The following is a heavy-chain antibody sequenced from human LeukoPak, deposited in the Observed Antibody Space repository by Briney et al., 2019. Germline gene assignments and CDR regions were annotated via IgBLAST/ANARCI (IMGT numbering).Heavy chain of an antibody. CDR1: GFTFGNSW. CDR2: IKQDGSEK. V-gene: IGHV3-7*01. CDR3: ARANY. J-gene: IGHJ4*02. Sequence: QAGGSLRLSCAASGFTFGNSWMSWVRQAPGKGLEWVANIKQDGSEKYYVDSVKGRFTISRDNAKNSLYPQMNSLRADDTAVYYCARANYWGQGTLVTVSS.